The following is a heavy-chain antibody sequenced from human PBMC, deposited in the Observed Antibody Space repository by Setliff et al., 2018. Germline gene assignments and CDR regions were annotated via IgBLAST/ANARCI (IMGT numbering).Heavy chain of an antibody. J-gene: IGHJ4*02. V-gene: IGHV1-18*01. CDR1: GYTFLSYG. CDR2: ISAYTGKT. Sequence: ASVKVSCKAVGYTFLSYGLSWVRQAPGQGLEWMGWISAYTGKTDYAQNFQGRVTMTTDTSTNTAYLELRSLRYDDTAVYFCARVPRLEWLLPTFDSWGQGTPVTVSS. CDR3: ARVPRLEWLLPTFDS. D-gene: IGHD3-3*01.